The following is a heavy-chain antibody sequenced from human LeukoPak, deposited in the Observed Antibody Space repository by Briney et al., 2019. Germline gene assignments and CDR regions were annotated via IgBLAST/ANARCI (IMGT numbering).Heavy chain of an antibody. Sequence: GGSLRLSCAASGFTFSSYAMHWVRQAPGKGLEYVSAISSNGGSTYYANSVKGRFTISRDNSKNTLYLQMNSLRAEDTAVYYCARAQRGYSGLMGYWGQGTLVTVSS. J-gene: IGHJ4*02. CDR3: ARAQRGYSGLMGY. CDR2: ISSNGGST. V-gene: IGHV3-64*01. D-gene: IGHD5-12*01. CDR1: GFTFSSYA.